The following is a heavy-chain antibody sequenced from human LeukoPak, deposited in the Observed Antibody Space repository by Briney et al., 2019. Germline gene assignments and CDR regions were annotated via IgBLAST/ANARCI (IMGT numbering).Heavy chain of an antibody. CDR1: GFTFSSYS. J-gene: IGHJ3*02. D-gene: IGHD4-17*01. CDR3: ARAVYGFDAFDI. CDR2: ISSSSSYI. Sequence: GGSLRLSCAASGFTFSSYSMNWVRQAPGKGLEWVSSISSSSSYIYYADSVKGRFTISRGNAKNSLYLQMNSLRAEDTAVYYCARAVYGFDAFDIWGQGTMVTVSS. V-gene: IGHV3-21*01.